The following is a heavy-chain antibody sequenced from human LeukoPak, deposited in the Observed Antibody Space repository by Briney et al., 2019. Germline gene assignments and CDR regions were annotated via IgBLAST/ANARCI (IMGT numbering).Heavy chain of an antibody. D-gene: IGHD3-9*01. V-gene: IGHV4-34*01. CDR2: ISHTEGT. CDR1: GVSINDYY. Sequence: PSETLSLTCGVFGVSINDYYWSWIHQSPGKGLEWIGEISHTEGTRYNPSLESRVTMSVGTSETQLSLKLIFVTAADTAVYYCARIRCGHSGSVCYNHWGLGTLVTVSS. J-gene: IGHJ4*02. CDR3: ARIRCGHSGSVCYNH.